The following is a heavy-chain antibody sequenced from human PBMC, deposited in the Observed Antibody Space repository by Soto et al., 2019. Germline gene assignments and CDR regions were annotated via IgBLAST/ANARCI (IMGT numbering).Heavy chain of an antibody. CDR2: ITHSGST. CDR3: ARGLSASFGVRLSYYYYGMDV. V-gene: IGHV4-34*01. J-gene: IGHJ6*02. D-gene: IGHD3-10*01. CDR1: GGSFSDHY. Sequence: EKLRVTYAVYGGSFSDHYWGWIRQPPGKGLECIGEITHSGSTNYNPSLKSRVTLSVDSSKNQFSLNLTSLTAADTAVYYCARGLSASFGVRLSYYYYGMDVCCQGPTVT.